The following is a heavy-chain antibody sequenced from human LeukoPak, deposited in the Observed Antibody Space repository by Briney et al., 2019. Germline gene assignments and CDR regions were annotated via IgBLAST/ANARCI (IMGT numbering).Heavy chain of an antibody. V-gene: IGHV4-39*01. CDR1: GGSISSSSYY. J-gene: IGHJ3*02. D-gene: IGHD4-17*01. Sequence: SETLSLTCTVSGGSISSSSYYWGWIRQPPGKGLEWIGRIYYSGSTYYNPSLKSRVTISVDTSKNQFSLKLSSVTAADTAVYYCAKTTPGAFDIWGQGTMVTVSS. CDR2: IYYSGST. CDR3: AKTTPGAFDI.